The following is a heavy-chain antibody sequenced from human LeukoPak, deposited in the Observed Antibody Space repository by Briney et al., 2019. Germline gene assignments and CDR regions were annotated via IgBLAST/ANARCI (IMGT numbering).Heavy chain of an antibody. V-gene: IGHV4-59*12. CDR2: VYYSGST. CDR3: ARGRTSPFDY. J-gene: IGHJ4*02. D-gene: IGHD1-14*01. CDR1: GGSISTYY. Sequence: SETLSLTCTVSGGSISTYYWSWIRRPPGKGLEWIGYVYYSGSTDYNPSLNSRVTISVDTSKKQFSLKLSSVTAADTAVYYCARGRTSPFDYWGQGTLVTVSS.